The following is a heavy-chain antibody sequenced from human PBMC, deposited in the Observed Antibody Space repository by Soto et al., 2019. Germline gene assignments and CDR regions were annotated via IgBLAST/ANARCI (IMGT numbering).Heavy chain of an antibody. Sequence: GGSLRLSCAASEFTFSSYSMNWVRQAPGKGLEWVSYISSGSGSIYYADSVKGRFTISRDNAKNLLYLQMNSLRDEDTAVYYCAREGLRSYYYGMDVWGQGTTAPVSS. CDR1: EFTFSSYS. CDR3: AREGLRSYYYGMDV. J-gene: IGHJ6*02. CDR2: ISSGSGSI. D-gene: IGHD4-17*01. V-gene: IGHV3-48*02.